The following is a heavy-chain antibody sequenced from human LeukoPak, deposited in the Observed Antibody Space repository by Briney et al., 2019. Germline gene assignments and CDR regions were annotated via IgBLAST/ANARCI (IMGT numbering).Heavy chain of an antibody. V-gene: IGHV3-48*03. CDR1: GFTFSSYE. D-gene: IGHD3-22*01. J-gene: IGHJ1*01. CDR3: VRDYYGDYHH. Sequence: GGSLRLSCAASGFTFSSYEMNWVRQAPGKGLEGVSYISSSGSTIYYADSVKGRFTISRDNAKNSLYLQMNSMRAEDTAVYYCVRDYYGDYHHWGQGILVTVSS. CDR2: ISSSGSTI.